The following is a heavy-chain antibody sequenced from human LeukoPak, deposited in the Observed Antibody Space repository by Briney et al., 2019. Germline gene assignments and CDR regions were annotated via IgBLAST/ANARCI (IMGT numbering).Heavy chain of an antibody. J-gene: IGHJ5*02. CDR1: GGSISSGGYY. D-gene: IGHD2-2*01. CDR2: IYHSGST. V-gene: IGHV4-30-2*01. Sequence: MPSETLSLTCTVSGGSISSGGYYWSWIRQPPGKGLEWIGYIYHSGSTYYNPSLKSRVTISVDRSKNQFSLKLSSVTAADTAVYYCARAGMVIVVVPGWFDPWGQGTLVTVSS. CDR3: ARAGMVIVVVPGWFDP.